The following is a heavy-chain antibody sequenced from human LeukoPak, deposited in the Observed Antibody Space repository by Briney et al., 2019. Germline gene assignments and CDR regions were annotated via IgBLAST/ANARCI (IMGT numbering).Heavy chain of an antibody. CDR3: ATAYSTTWSFSDF. Sequence: GGSLIPSCAACRSTSSTYVMSWLRQAPGKGLEWVSGLTDGGGYTYYADSVKGRFTISRDNAKNTLYLQMNSLRAEDTAIYYCATAYSTTWSFSDFWGQGTLVTVSS. CDR2: LTDGGGYT. V-gene: IGHV3-23*01. CDR1: RSTSSTYV. D-gene: IGHD6-13*01. J-gene: IGHJ4*02.